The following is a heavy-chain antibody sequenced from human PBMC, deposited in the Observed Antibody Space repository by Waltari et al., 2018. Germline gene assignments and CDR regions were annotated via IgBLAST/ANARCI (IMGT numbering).Heavy chain of an antibody. D-gene: IGHD3-3*01. J-gene: IGHJ6*02. CDR3: ARSITIFGVVIIPNYYYYGMDV. CDR1: GGTFSSYA. Sequence: QVQLVQSGAEVKKPGSSVKVSCKDSGGTFSSYAHSGVRQAPGQGLEWMGGIIPIFGTANYAQKFQGRVTITADESTSTAYMELSSLRSEDTAVYYCARSITIFGVVIIPNYYYYGMDVWGQGTTVTVSS. CDR2: IIPIFGTA. V-gene: IGHV1-69*01.